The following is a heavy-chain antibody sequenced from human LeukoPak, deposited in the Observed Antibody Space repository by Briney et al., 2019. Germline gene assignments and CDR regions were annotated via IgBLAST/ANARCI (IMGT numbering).Heavy chain of an antibody. CDR2: IYYSGST. Sequence: SETLSLTCTVSGGSISSYYWSWIRQPPGKGLEWIGYIYYSGSTNYNPSLKSRVTISVDTSKNQFSLRLSSVTAADTAVYYCGRGGGYYDSSGYSRGDFDLWGRGTLVTVSS. CDR3: GRGGGYYDSSGYSRGDFDL. CDR1: GGSISSYY. D-gene: IGHD3-22*01. J-gene: IGHJ2*01. V-gene: IGHV4-59*01.